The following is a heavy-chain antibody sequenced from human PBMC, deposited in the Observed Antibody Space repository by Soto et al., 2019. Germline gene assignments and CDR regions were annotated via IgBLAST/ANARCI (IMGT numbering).Heavy chain of an antibody. CDR1: GFTFSSYG. D-gene: IGHD6-19*01. CDR3: AKDRYSSGCVY. CDR2: ISYDGSNK. J-gene: IGHJ4*02. V-gene: IGHV3-30*18. Sequence: QVQLVESGGGVVQPGRSLRLSCAASGFTFSSYGMHWVRQAPGKGLEWVAVISYDGSNKYYADSVKGRFTISRDNSKNTLYLQMNSLRAEATAVYYCAKDRYSSGCVYWGQGTLVTVSS.